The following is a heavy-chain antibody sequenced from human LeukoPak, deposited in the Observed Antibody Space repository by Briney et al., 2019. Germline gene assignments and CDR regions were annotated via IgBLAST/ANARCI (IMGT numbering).Heavy chain of an antibody. Sequence: GASVKVSRKTSGYTFTDYYIHWVRQAPGQGLEWMGRINPNSGDTYYEQNFQGRVTMTRDTSISTAYMELSRLRSDDTAVYYCARDLPSTSNWELDYWGQGTLVTVSS. V-gene: IGHV1-2*06. CDR2: INPNSGDT. CDR1: GYTFTDYY. D-gene: IGHD7-27*01. CDR3: ARDLPSTSNWELDY. J-gene: IGHJ4*02.